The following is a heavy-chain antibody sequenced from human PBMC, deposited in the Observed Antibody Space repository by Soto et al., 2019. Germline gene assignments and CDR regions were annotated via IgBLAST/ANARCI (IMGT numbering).Heavy chain of an antibody. Sequence: QVQLVQSGAEVKKSGSPVKVSCTASGGTFSSYSINWVRQAPGQGLEWMGGVIPIFGKPTYAQKFQGRLTITADKSMSTAYMELTSLRYDDTAVYYCARERSYYYAMDVWGQGTTVTVSS. CDR1: GGTFSSYS. J-gene: IGHJ6*02. CDR3: ARERSYYYAMDV. CDR2: VIPIFGKP. V-gene: IGHV1-69*06.